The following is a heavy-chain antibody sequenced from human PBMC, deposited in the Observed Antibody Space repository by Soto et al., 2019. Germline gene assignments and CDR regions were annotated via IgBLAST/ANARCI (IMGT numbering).Heavy chain of an antibody. CDR1: GGSISSSY. V-gene: IGHV4-59*12. CDR2: IYYSGSI. J-gene: IGHJ4*02. Sequence: PSETLSLTCTVSGGSISSSYWSWIRQPPGKGLEWIGYIYYSGSINYNPSLKSRVTISVDTSKNQFSLNLSSVTAADTAVYYCARESFYRLIDYWGQGTLVTVSS. CDR3: ARESFYRLIDY. D-gene: IGHD3-16*02.